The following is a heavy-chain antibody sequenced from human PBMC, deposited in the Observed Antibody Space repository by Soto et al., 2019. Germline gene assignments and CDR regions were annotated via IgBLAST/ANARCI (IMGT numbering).Heavy chain of an antibody. J-gene: IGHJ4*02. CDR2: IYYSGST. CDR1: GGSISSSSYY. Sequence: SETLSLTCTVSGGSISSSSYYWGWIRQPPGKGLEWIGSIYYSGSTYYNPSLKSRVTISVDTSKNQFSLKLSSVTAADTAVYYCARSSNSGWTFDYWGQGTLVTRLL. D-gene: IGHD6-19*01. V-gene: IGHV4-39*07. CDR3: ARSSNSGWTFDY.